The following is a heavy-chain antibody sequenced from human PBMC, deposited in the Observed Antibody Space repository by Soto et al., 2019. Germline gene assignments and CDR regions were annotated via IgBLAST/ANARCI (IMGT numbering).Heavy chain of an antibody. V-gene: IGHV3-23*01. CDR1: GFTFSSYA. CDR2: ISGSGGST. Sequence: GGSLRLSCAASGFTFSSYAMSWVRQAPGKGLEWVSAISGSGGSTYYADSVKGRFTISRDNSKNTLYLQMNSLRAEDTAVYYCAKEPFLSAAMPGDAFDIWGQGTMVTVSS. J-gene: IGHJ3*02. CDR3: AKEPFLSAAMPGDAFDI. D-gene: IGHD2-2*01.